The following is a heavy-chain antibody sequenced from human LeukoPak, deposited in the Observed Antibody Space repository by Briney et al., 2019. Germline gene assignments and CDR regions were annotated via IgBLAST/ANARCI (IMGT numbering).Heavy chain of an antibody. Sequence: PSETLSLTCAVYGGSFSGYYWSWIRQPPGKGLEWIGEINHSGSTNYNPSLKSRVTISVDTSKNQFSLKLSSVTAADTAVYYCARGDHGDLPFDYWGQGTLVTVSS. J-gene: IGHJ4*02. D-gene: IGHD4-17*01. CDR1: GGSFSGYY. CDR3: ARGDHGDLPFDY. CDR2: INHSGST. V-gene: IGHV4-34*01.